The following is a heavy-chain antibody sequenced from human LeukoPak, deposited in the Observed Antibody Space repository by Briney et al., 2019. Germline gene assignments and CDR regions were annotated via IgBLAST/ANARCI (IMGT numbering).Heavy chain of an antibody. V-gene: IGHV3-73*01. CDR3: TRVDYGGNSGSAFDY. J-gene: IGHJ4*02. Sequence: GGSLRLSCAASGFTFSGSAMHWVRQASGKGLEWVGRIRSKANSYATAYAASVKGRFTISRDDSKNTAYLQMNSLKTEDTAVYYCTRVDYGGNSGSAFDYWGQGTLVTVSS. CDR2: IRSKANSYAT. D-gene: IGHD4-23*01. CDR1: GFTFSGSA.